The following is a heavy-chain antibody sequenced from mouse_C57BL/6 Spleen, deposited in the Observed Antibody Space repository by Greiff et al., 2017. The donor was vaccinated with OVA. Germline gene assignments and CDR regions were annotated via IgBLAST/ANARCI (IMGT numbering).Heavy chain of an antibody. CDR1: GYTFTSYW. Sequence: QVQLQQPGTDLVKPGASVKLSCKASGYTFTSYWMHWVKQRPGQGLEWIGNINPSNGGTNYNEKFKSKATLTVDKSSSTAYMQLSSLTSEDSAVYYCARALYYSNFDYYAMDYWGQGTSVTVSS. V-gene: IGHV1-53*01. CDR3: ARALYYSNFDYYAMDY. J-gene: IGHJ4*01. D-gene: IGHD2-5*01. CDR2: INPSNGGT.